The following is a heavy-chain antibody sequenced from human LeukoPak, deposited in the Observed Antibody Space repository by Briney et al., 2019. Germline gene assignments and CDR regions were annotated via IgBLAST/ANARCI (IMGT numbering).Heavy chain of an antibody. Sequence: GASVKVSCKASGYTFTGYYMHWVRQAPGQGLEWMGLIKPNSGGTNFAQKFQGRVTMTRDTSITTAFMELSSLRSDDTAVYYCARAFYYASGTYYPTYAFDIWGQGTTVTVSS. J-gene: IGHJ3*02. D-gene: IGHD3-10*01. CDR2: IKPNSGGT. V-gene: IGHV1-2*02. CDR1: GYTFTGYY. CDR3: ARAFYYASGTYYPTYAFDI.